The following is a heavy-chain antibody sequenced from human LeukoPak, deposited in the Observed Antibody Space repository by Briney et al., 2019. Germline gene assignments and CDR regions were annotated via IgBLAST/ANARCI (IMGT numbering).Heavy chain of an antibody. J-gene: IGHJ4*02. CDR1: GYTFTGYY. Sequence: ASVKVSCKASGYTFTGYYMHWVRQAPGQGLEWMGWINPNSGGTNYAQKFQGRVTMTRDTSISTAYMELSRLRSDDTAVYYCARSRTSYYYDSSGYIFDYWGQGTLVTVSS. D-gene: IGHD3-22*01. CDR2: INPNSGGT. V-gene: IGHV1-2*02. CDR3: ARSRTSYYYDSSGYIFDY.